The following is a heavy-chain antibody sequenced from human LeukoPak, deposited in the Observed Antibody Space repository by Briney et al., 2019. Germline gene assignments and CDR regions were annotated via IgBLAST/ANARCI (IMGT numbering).Heavy chain of an antibody. V-gene: IGHV3-30*02. CDR2: IRYDGTNK. J-gene: IGHJ4*02. CDR3: AKLQWLVPPFDY. CDR1: GFTFSSYS. Sequence: GGSLRLSCAASGFTFSSYSMNWVRQAPGKGLEWVAFIRYDGTNKYYADSVKGRFTISRDNSKNTLYLQMNSLRAEDTAVYYCAKLQWLVPPFDYWGQGTLVTVSS. D-gene: IGHD6-19*01.